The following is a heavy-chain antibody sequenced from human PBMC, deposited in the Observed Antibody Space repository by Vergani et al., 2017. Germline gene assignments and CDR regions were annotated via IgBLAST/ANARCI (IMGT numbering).Heavy chain of an antibody. V-gene: IGHV1-46*03. CDR3: ARGDYGILTGYRY. Sequence: QVQVVQSGAEVKKSGASVKVSCKTSGYTFSNSYMHWVRQAPGQGLEWMGIINPSGGHTNYAQKFLGRVTMTRDTSTSTVYMELSSLRSEDTAIYYCARGDYGILTGYRYWGQGTLVTVSA. J-gene: IGHJ4*02. D-gene: IGHD3-9*01. CDR1: GYTFSNSY. CDR2: INPSGGHT.